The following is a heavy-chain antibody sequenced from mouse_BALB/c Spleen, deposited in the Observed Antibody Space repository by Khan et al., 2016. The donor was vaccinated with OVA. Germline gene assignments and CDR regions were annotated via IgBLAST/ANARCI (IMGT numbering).Heavy chain of an antibody. CDR2: IRYSGST. V-gene: IGHV3-1*02. J-gene: IGHJ2*01. Sequence: VQLQQSGPDLVKPSPSLSLTCTVTGYSITSGYGWNLIRQFPGNHLEWMGYIRYSGSTNYNPSLKSRTTITRDTSTNQFFLQLNSVTTEDSATNCYAQTARIKYWGQGTTLTVSS. CDR3: AQTARIKY. CDR1: GYSITSGYG. D-gene: IGHD1-2*01.